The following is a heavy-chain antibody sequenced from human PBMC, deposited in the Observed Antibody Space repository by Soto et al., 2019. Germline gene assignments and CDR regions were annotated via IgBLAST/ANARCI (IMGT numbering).Heavy chain of an antibody. CDR3: EGSWT. Sequence: EVQVVESGGDLVQPGGSLRLSCAASGFTIRNYARSWVRQAPGKALEWVSGISGGSDRTYYADSVKGRFTIFKDNSKNTLSLQMSSLRVEDTAVYHCEGSWTWGQGTMVTVSS. CDR2: ISGGSDRT. V-gene: IGHV3-23*04. J-gene: IGHJ3*01. D-gene: IGHD5-12*01. CDR1: GFTIRNYA.